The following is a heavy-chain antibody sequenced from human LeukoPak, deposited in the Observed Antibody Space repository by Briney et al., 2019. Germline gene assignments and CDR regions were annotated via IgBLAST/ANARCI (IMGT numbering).Heavy chain of an antibody. Sequence: PGGSLRLSCAASGFTVSSNYMSWVRQAPGKGLEWVSVIYSGGSTYYADSVKGRFTISRDNSKNTLYLQMNSLRAEDTAVYYCARDIVVVPAARHYWGQGTLVTVSS. CDR1: GFTVSSNY. CDR2: IYSGGST. D-gene: IGHD2-2*01. CDR3: ARDIVVVPAARHY. J-gene: IGHJ4*02. V-gene: IGHV3-66*02.